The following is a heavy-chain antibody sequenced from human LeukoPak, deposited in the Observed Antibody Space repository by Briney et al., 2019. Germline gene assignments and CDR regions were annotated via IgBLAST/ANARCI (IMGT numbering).Heavy chain of an antibody. J-gene: IGHJ5*02. V-gene: IGHV4-34*01. CDR1: GWSFNDYY. CDR2: INARGDT. D-gene: IGHD2-2*01. Sequence: PSETLSITCAVYGWSFNDYYWNWIRQPPGKGLEWIGEINARGDTNFNPSLKSRVTISVDTSKSQFSLRLTSMIAADTAVYYCARGQVPAARGYNWFDPWGQRTLVTVSS. CDR3: ARGQVPAARGYNWFDP.